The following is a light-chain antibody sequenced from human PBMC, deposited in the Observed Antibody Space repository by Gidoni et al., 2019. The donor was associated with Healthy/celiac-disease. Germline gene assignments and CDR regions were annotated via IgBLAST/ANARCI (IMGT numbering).Light chain of an antibody. Sequence: DIQMTQSPSTLSASVGDRVTITCRASQSISSWLAWYQQKPGKAPKLLIYKASSLESGVPSRFSGSGSGTESTLTISSLQPDDFATYYCQQYNSYSFWTFGQGTKVEIK. CDR2: KAS. CDR1: QSISSW. CDR3: QQYNSYSFWT. J-gene: IGKJ1*01. V-gene: IGKV1-5*03.